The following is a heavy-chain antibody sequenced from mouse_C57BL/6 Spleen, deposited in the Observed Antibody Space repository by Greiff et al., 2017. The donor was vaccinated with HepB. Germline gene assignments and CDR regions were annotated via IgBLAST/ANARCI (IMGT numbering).Heavy chain of an antibody. CDR1: GYTFTSYW. J-gene: IGHJ1*03. D-gene: IGHD2-10*01. CDR2: IHPNSGST. Sequence: QVQLQQPGAELVKPGASVKLSCKASGYTFTSYWMHWVKQRPGQGLEWIGMIHPNSGSTNYNEKFKSKATLTVDKSSSTAYMQLSSLTSEDSAVYYCARFGPTSYWYFDVWGTGTTVTVSS. V-gene: IGHV1-64*01. CDR3: ARFGPTSYWYFDV.